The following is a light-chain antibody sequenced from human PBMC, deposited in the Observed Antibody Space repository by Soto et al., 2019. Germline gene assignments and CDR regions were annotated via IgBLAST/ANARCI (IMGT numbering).Light chain of an antibody. J-gene: IGKJ5*01. Sequence: EIMMTQSPATLSVSPGESAPLSCRASQSVRNNLAWYQHKPGQAPRLLIYYASTRATGIPARFSGSGSGTEFTLTISSLQSEDFALYYCQQYNDWPPITFGQGTRLEIK. CDR2: YAS. CDR1: QSVRNN. CDR3: QQYNDWPPIT. V-gene: IGKV3-15*01.